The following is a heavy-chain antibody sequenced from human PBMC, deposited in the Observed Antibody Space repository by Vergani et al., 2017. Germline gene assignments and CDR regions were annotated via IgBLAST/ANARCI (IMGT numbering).Heavy chain of an antibody. CDR2: IKSDGSTT. V-gene: IGHV3-74*03. Sequence: DVHLAESGGGFFQPGGSLRLSCSASGFSFHSYWMHWVRQVPGKGLLWVSRIKSDGSTTAYADSVKGRFTISRDNAQNTLYLQMNSLRVEDTGVYYCARARCIETCYMSNWLDSWGQGSLVTVSS. CDR1: GFSFHSYW. CDR3: ARARCIETCYMSNWLDS. J-gene: IGHJ5*01. D-gene: IGHD3-9*01.